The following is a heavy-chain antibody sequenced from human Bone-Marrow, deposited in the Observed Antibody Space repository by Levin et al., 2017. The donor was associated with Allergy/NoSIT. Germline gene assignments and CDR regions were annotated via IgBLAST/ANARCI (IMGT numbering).Heavy chain of an antibody. CDR1: GNTLIDLS. D-gene: IGHD6-13*01. V-gene: IGHV1-24*01. CDR2: FDPEEGET. CDR3: AKGPDEASAGPFDY. J-gene: IGHJ4*02. Sequence: ASVKVSCKVSGNTLIDLSMHWVRQAPGKGPEWMGGFDPEEGETIYAQNFQGRVTMTEDTSTDTAYMELSSLRSDDTAVYYCAKGPDEASAGPFDYWGQGTRVTVSS.